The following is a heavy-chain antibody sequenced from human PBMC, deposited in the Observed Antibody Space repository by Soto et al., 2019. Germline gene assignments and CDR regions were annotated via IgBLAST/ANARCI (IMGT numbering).Heavy chain of an antibody. D-gene: IGHD2-15*01. CDR3: SRDKHCSGGSCYGDY. CDR1: GFTVRSNY. CDR2: IYNGGST. V-gene: IGHV3-66*01. Sequence: EVQLVESGGGLVQPGGSLRLSCAASGFTVRSNYMSWVRQAPGKGLEWVSVIYNGGSTYYADSVKGRFIMSRDNAKNTLYLQMNSLRAEDTAVYYCSRDKHCSGGSCYGDYWGQGTLVTVSS. J-gene: IGHJ4*02.